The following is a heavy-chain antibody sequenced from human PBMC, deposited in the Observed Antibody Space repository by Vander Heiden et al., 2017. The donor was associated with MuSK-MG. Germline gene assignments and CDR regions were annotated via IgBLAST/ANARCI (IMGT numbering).Heavy chain of an antibody. Sequence: QVQLQESGPGLVKPSETLSLTCTVSGGSLSSYYWSWIRQPPGKGLEWIGYIYYSGSTNYNPSLKSRVTISVDTSKNQCALKLSSVTAAETAVYYCARAKSSSWSFGNYFDYWGQGTLVTVSS. J-gene: IGHJ4*02. CDR2: IYYSGST. CDR3: ARAKSSSWSFGNYFDY. CDR1: GGSLSSYY. D-gene: IGHD6-13*01. V-gene: IGHV4-59*01.